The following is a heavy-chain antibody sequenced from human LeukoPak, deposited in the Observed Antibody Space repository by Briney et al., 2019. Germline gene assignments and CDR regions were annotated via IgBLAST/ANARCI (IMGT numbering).Heavy chain of an antibody. CDR3: ARETGVTYYYDSSGAFDI. V-gene: IGHV1-46*01. CDR2: INPSGGST. D-gene: IGHD3-22*01. Sequence: ASVKVSCKASGYTFTSYYMHWVRQAPGQVLEWMGIINPSGGSTSYAQKFQGRVTMTRDTSTSTVYMELSSLRSEDTAVYYCARETGVTYYYDSSGAFDIWGQGTMVTVSS. J-gene: IGHJ3*02. CDR1: GYTFTSYY.